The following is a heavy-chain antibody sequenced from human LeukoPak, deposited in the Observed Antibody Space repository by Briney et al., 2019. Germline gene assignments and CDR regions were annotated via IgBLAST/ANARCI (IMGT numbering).Heavy chain of an antibody. J-gene: IGHJ3*02. V-gene: IGHV4-38-2*02. CDR2: LYHSGST. CDR1: GYSISSGYY. Sequence: SETLSLTCSVSGYSISSGYYWGWIRQAPGKGLEWIGNLYHSGSTYYNPSLKSRVSISVDTSKNQFSLKLSSVTAADTAVYYCARAWMYYYGSGSYSSAFDIWGQGTMVTVSS. D-gene: IGHD3-10*01. CDR3: ARAWMYYYGSGSYSSAFDI.